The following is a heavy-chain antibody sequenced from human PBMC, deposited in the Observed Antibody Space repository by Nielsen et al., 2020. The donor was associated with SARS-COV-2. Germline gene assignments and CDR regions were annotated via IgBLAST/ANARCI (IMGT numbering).Heavy chain of an antibody. D-gene: IGHD5-18*01. CDR2: INAGNGNT. CDR3: ARESLMVTHNFDP. CDR1: GYTFTSFA. Sequence: ASVKVSCKTSGYTFTSFAIHWVRQAPGQSLEWMGWINAGNGNTKYSQKFQGRVTMTRDTSANTAYMELSSLSSEDTAVYYCARESLMVTHNFDPWGQGTLVTVSS. V-gene: IGHV1-3*01. J-gene: IGHJ5*02.